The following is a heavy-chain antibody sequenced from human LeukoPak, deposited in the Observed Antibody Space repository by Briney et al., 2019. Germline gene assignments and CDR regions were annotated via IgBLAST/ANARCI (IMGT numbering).Heavy chain of an antibody. V-gene: IGHV3-74*01. J-gene: IGHJ4*02. CDR3: ARGRYGDYH. Sequence: PGGSLRLSCAASGFTFTNYWMFWVRQAPGEGLVCVSGINPDGSTTTYADSVKGRFTSSRENAKSTLYLHMNILRVEDTAVYYGARGRYGDYHWGQGILVTVSS. D-gene: IGHD4-17*01. CDR2: INPDGSTT. CDR1: GFTFTNYW.